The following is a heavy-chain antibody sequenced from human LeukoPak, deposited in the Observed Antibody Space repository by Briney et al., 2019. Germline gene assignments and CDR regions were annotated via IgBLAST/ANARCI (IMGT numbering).Heavy chain of an antibody. CDR2: ISGSGGST. CDR3: AKDRVTIFGVVYNWFDP. Sequence: GGSLRLSCAASGFTFSSYSMNWVRQAPGKGLEWVSAISGSGGSTYYADSVKGRFTISRDNSKNTLYLQMNSLRAEDTAVYYCAKDRVTIFGVVYNWFDPWGQGTLVTVSS. CDR1: GFTFSSYS. D-gene: IGHD3-3*01. V-gene: IGHV3-23*01. J-gene: IGHJ5*02.